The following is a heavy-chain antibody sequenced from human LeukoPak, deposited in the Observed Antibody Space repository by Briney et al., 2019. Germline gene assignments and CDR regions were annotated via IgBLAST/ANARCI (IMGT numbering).Heavy chain of an antibody. CDR3: ASDCSSTSCLGDY. CDR1: GGSISSGGYS. D-gene: IGHD2-2*01. J-gene: IGHJ4*02. Sequence: PSETLSLTCAVSGGSISSGGYSWSWIRQPPGKGLEWIGYIYHSGSTNYNPSLKSRVTISVDTSKNQFSLKLSSVTAADTAVYYCASDCSSTSCLGDYWGQGTLVTVSS. V-gene: IGHV4-30-2*01. CDR2: IYHSGST.